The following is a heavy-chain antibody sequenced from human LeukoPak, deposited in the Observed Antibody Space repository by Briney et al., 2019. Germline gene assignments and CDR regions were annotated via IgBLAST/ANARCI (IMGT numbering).Heavy chain of an antibody. J-gene: IGHJ5*02. Sequence: SETLSLPCPVSGGSIINYYWSWIRQPPGKGLEWIGYIYYTGSTNYNPSLKSRVTISVDTSKNQFSLKLSSVTAADTAVYYCATLTGYSSESWFDPWGQGILVTVSS. CDR3: ATLTGYSSESWFDP. D-gene: IGHD3-9*01. V-gene: IGHV4-59*01. CDR2: IYYTGST. CDR1: GGSIINYY.